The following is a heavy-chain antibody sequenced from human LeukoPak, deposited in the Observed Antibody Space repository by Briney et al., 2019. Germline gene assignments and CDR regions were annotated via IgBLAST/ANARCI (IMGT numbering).Heavy chain of an antibody. CDR3: ARVLIAAAGTLRDY. D-gene: IGHD6-13*01. J-gene: IGHJ4*02. CDR2: ISAYNGNT. CDR1: GYTFTSYG. V-gene: IGHV1-18*01. Sequence: GASVKVSCKASGYTFTSYGISWVRQAPGQGLEWMGWISAYNGNTNYAQKLQGRVTMTRDTSISTAYMELSRLRSDDTAVYYCARVLIAAAGTLRDYWGQGTLVTVSS.